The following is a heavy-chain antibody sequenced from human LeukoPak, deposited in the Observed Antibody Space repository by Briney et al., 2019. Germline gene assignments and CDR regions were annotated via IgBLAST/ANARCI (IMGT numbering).Heavy chain of an antibody. CDR2: INPSGGST. Sequence: AASVKVSCKAAGYTFTSYYMHWVRQAPGQGLEWMGIINPSGGSTSYAQKFQGRVTMTRDTSTSTVYMKLSSLRSEDTAVYYCAREHWERRRGGDSSGWYGRDYFDYWGQGTLVTVSS. V-gene: IGHV1-46*01. J-gene: IGHJ4*02. CDR1: GYTFTSYY. D-gene: IGHD6-19*01. CDR3: AREHWERRRGGDSSGWYGRDYFDY.